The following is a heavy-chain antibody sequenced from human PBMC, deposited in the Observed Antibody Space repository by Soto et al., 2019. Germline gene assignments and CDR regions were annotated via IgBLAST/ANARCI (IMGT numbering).Heavy chain of an antibody. V-gene: IGHV3-23*01. CDR3: AKDTWENYYDSSGYYYYFDY. Sequence: TGGSLRLSCAASGFTFSSYAMSWVRQAPGKGLEWVSAISGSGGSTYYADSVKGRFTISRDNSKNTLYLQMNSLRAEDTAVYYCAKDTWENYYDSSGYYYYFDYWGQGTLVTV. D-gene: IGHD3-22*01. CDR2: ISGSGGST. CDR1: GFTFSSYA. J-gene: IGHJ4*02.